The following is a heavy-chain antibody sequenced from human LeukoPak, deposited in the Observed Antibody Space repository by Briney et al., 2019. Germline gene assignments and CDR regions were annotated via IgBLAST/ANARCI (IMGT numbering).Heavy chain of an antibody. D-gene: IGHD6-19*01. V-gene: IGHV1-69*06. CDR3: AREVSGWYNWFDP. J-gene: IGHJ5*02. CDR2: IIPIFGTA. CDR1: GGTFNSYA. Sequence: GASVKVSCKASGGTFNSYAISWVRQAPGQGLEWMGGIIPIFGTANYAQKFQGRVTITADKSTSTAYMELSSLRSEDTAVYYCAREVSGWYNWFDPWGQGTLVTVSS.